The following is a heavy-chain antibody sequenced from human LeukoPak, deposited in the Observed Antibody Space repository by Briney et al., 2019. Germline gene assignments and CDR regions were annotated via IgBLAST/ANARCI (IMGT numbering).Heavy chain of an antibody. D-gene: IGHD6-13*01. Sequence: ASVKVSCKVSGYTLTELSMHWVRQAPGKGLEWMGGFDPEDGETTYAQKFQGRVTMTEDTSTDTAYMELSSLRSEDAAVYYCATDRGYSSSWYSRGYFDYWGQGTLVTVSS. CDR1: GYTLTELS. V-gene: IGHV1-24*01. CDR3: ATDRGYSSSWYSRGYFDY. CDR2: FDPEDGET. J-gene: IGHJ4*02.